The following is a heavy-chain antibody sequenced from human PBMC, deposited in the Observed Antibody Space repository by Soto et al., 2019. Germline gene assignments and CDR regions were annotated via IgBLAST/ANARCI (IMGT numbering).Heavy chain of an antibody. CDR3: ARDLISRVLRFLEWSYGMDV. CDR2: ILYDGSNK. CDR1: GFTFSSYA. V-gene: IGHV3-30-3*01. Sequence: QVQLVESGGGVVQPGRSLRLSCAASGFTFSSYAMHWVRQAPGKGLEWVAVILYDGSNKYYADSVKGRFTISRDNSKNTLYLQMNSLRAEDTAVYYCARDLISRVLRFLEWSYGMDVWGQGTTVTVSS. D-gene: IGHD3-3*01. J-gene: IGHJ6*02.